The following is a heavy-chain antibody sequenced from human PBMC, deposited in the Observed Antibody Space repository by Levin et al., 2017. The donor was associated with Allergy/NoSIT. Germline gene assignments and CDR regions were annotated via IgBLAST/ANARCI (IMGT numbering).Heavy chain of an antibody. D-gene: IGHD5-18*01. CDR3: ARSGYSYGASWGWYFDL. CDR2: TYYRSKWYN. J-gene: IGHJ2*01. V-gene: IGHV6-1*01. Sequence: PSETLSLTCAISGDSVSSNSAAWNWIRQSPSRGLEWLGRTYYRSKWYNDYAVSVKSRITINPDTSKNQFSLQLNSVTPEDTAVYYCARSGYSYGASWGWYFDLWGRGTLVTVSS. CDR1: GDSVSSNSAA.